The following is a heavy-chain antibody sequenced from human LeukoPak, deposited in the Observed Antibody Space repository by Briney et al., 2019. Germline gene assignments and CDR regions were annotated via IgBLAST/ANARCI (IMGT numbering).Heavy chain of an antibody. D-gene: IGHD3-3*01. CDR3: ARGDGVIISGQTNWFDP. CDR2: INPSGGST. Sequence: ASVKVSCKASGYTFTSYYMHWVRQAPGQGLEWMGIINPSGGSTSYAQKFQGRVTMTRDMSTSTVYMELSSLRSEDTAVYYCARGDGVIISGQTNWFDPWGQGTLVTVSS. CDR1: GYTFTSYY. J-gene: IGHJ5*02. V-gene: IGHV1-46*01.